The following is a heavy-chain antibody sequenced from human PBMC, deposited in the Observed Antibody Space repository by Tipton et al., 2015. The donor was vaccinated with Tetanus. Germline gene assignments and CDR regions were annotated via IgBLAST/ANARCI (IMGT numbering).Heavy chain of an antibody. Sequence: TLSLTCTVSGGSISSYYWSWIRQPPGKGLEWIGYISYSGSTNSNPSLKSRVTISVDASKNQLSLELTSVTAADTAVYYCARHAGAGATIWGTDYWGQGTLVTVSS. D-gene: IGHD3-9*01. CDR2: ISYSGST. CDR1: GGSISSYY. J-gene: IGHJ4*02. CDR3: ARHAGAGATIWGTDY. V-gene: IGHV4-59*08.